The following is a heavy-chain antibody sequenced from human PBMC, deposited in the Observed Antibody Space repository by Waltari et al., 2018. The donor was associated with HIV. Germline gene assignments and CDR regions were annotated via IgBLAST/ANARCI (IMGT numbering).Heavy chain of an antibody. V-gene: IGHV4-39*01. J-gene: IGHJ4*02. CDR1: GGSISSSSYY. D-gene: IGHD3-22*01. Sequence: QLQLQESGPGLVKPSETLSLTCTVSGGSISSSSYYWGWIRQPPGKGLEWIGSIYYSGSTYYNPSLKSRVTISVDTSKNQFSLKLSSVTAADTAVYYCAIHYYDSSGYYQRSPPGVEYWGQGTLVTVSS. CDR3: AIHYYDSSGYYQRSPPGVEY. CDR2: IYYSGST.